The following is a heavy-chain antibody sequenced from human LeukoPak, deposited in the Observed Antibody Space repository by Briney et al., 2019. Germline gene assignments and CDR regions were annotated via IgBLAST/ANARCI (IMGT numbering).Heavy chain of an antibody. D-gene: IGHD6-6*01. V-gene: IGHV4-34*01. J-gene: IGHJ4*02. Sequence: SETLSLTCAVYSGSFSGYYWSWIRQPPGKGLEWIGEINHSGSTNYNPSLKSRVTISVDTSKNQFSLKLSSVTAADTAVYYCARGLSGGVAARQRRFDYWGQGTLVTVSS. CDR3: ARGLSGGVAARQRRFDY. CDR2: INHSGST. CDR1: SGSFSGYY.